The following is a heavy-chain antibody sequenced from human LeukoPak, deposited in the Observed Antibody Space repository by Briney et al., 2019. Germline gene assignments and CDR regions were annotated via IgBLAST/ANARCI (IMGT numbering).Heavy chain of an antibody. CDR1: GGSITSSIYN. D-gene: IGHD3-10*01. J-gene: IGHJ5*02. CDR2: LYYSGST. CDR3: ARESMVRGVIRWFDP. V-gene: IGHV4-39*07. Sequence: NPSETLSLTCTVSGGSITSSIYNWGWIRQPPGKGLERIGSLYYSGSTYYNPSLKSRLTISVDTSKNQFSLKLSSVTAADTAIYYCARESMVRGVIRWFDPWGQGTLVTVSS.